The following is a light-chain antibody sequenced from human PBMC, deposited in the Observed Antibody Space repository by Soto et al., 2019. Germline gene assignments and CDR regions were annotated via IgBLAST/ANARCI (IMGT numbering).Light chain of an antibody. V-gene: IGLV2-23*01. CDR3: CSYAGSSTWV. CDR2: NGS. J-gene: IGLJ3*02. Sequence: QSALTQPASVSGSPGQSITISCTGTSSDVGSYNLVSWYQQHPGKAPKLMIYNGSTRPSGVSNCFSGSKSGNTASLTISGLQAEDEADYYCCSYAGSSTWVFGGGTKLTVL. CDR1: SSDVGSYNL.